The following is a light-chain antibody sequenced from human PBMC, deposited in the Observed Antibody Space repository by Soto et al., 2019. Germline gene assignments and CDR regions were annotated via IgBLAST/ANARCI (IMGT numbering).Light chain of an antibody. CDR1: QSVSSN. CDR2: GAS. Sequence: VLTQSPGTLSLSPGERATLSCRASQSVSSNLAWYQQNPGQAPRLLIYGASTRATGIPARFSGSGSGTEFTLTISSLQSEDFAVYYCQQYNNWPRTFGQGTKVDI. V-gene: IGKV3-15*01. CDR3: QQYNNWPRT. J-gene: IGKJ1*01.